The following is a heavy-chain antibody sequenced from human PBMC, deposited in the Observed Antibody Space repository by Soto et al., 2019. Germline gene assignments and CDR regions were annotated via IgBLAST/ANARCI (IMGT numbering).Heavy chain of an antibody. CDR3: TAAMYSYYYVDV. J-gene: IGHJ6*03. D-gene: IGHD2-2*01. Sequence: SETLSLTCTVSGGSISSGGYYWSWIRQHPGKGLEWIGYIYYSGSTYYNPSLKSRVAISVDTSKTQFSLKLSSVTAADTAVYYCTAAMYSYYYVDVWGKGTTVTVSS. V-gene: IGHV4-31*03. CDR2: IYYSGST. CDR1: GGSISSGGYY.